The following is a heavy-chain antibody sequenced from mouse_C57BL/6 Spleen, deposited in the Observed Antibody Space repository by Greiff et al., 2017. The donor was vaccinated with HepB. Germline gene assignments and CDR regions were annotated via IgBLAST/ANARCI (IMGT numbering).Heavy chain of an antibody. Sequence: QVQLQQPGAELVMPGASVKLSCKASGYTFTSYWMHWVKQRPGQGLEWIGEIDPSDSYTNYNQKFKGKSTLTVDKSSSTAYMQLNSLTSEDSAVYYCARGLGGEPAYWGQGTLVTVSA. CDR2: IDPSDSYT. D-gene: IGHD4-1*01. J-gene: IGHJ3*01. CDR3: ARGLGGEPAY. V-gene: IGHV1-69*01. CDR1: GYTFTSYW.